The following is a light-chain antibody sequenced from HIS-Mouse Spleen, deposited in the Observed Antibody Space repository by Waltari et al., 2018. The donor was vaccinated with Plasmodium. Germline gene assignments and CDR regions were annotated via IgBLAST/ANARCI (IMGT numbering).Light chain of an antibody. J-gene: IGKJ1*01. CDR1: QSISNY. Sequence: IQMTQSPSSLSASVGDSVTITCQASQSISNYLNWYQQKPGKAPKFLIYAASTLQSGVPSRFSGSGSGTDFTLTISSLQPEDFATYYCQQSYSTWTFGQGTKVEIK. CDR2: AAS. CDR3: QQSYSTWT. V-gene: IGKV1-39*01.